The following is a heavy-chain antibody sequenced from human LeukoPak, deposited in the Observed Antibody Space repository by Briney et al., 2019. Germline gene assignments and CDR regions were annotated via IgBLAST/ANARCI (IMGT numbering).Heavy chain of an antibody. CDR3: ARSSIVVVPAAIYYHMDV. CDR2: IYYSGST. CDR1: GGSISSSSYY. Sequence: PSETLSLTCTVSGGSISSSSYYWGWIRQPPGKGLEWIGSIYYSGSTYYNPSLKSRVTISVDTSKNQFSLKLSSVTAADTAVYYCARSSIVVVPAAIYYHMDVWGKGTTVTVSS. V-gene: IGHV4-39*01. J-gene: IGHJ6*03. D-gene: IGHD2-2*01.